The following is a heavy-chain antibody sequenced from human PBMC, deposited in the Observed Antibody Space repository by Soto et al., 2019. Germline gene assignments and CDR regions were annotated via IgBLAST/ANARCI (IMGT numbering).Heavy chain of an antibody. J-gene: IGHJ6*02. CDR2: IWYDGSNK. Sequence: PGGSLRLSCAASGFTFSSYGMHWVRQAPGKGLEWVAVIWYDGSNKYYADSVKGRFTISRDNSKNTLYLQMNSLRAEDTAVYYCARRNHYYFWSGPHPGMDFWGQGPSVTVSS. CDR3: ARRNHYYFWSGPHPGMDF. CDR1: GFTFSSYG. V-gene: IGHV3-33*01. D-gene: IGHD3-3*01.